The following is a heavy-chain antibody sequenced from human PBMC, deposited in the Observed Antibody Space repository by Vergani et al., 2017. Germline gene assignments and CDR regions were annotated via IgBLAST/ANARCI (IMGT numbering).Heavy chain of an antibody. J-gene: IGHJ4*02. CDR3: ARVGRYYYGSGSYSVDY. CDR1: GGSISSSNW. CDR2: IYHSGST. V-gene: IGHV4-4*02. D-gene: IGHD3-10*01. Sequence: QVQLQESGPGLVKPSGTLSLTCAVSGGSISSSNWWSWVRQPPGKGLEWSGGIYHSGSTNYNPSLKSRVTISVDKSKNQFSLKLSAVTAADTAVYYCARVGRYYYGSGSYSVDYWGQGTLVTVSS.